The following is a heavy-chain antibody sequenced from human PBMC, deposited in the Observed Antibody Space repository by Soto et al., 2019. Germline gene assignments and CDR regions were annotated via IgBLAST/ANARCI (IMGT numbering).Heavy chain of an antibody. D-gene: IGHD3-9*01. Sequence: SETLSLTCTVSGGSINNNYWSWIRQPPGKGLEWIGYISYSRSTKYNPSLKSRVTISVDTSKNQFSLSLTSVTAADTAVYYCARDKRGILTGYYYYFDYWGQGTLVTVSS. CDR1: GGSINNNY. CDR2: ISYSRST. CDR3: ARDKRGILTGYYYYFDY. V-gene: IGHV4-59*01. J-gene: IGHJ4*02.